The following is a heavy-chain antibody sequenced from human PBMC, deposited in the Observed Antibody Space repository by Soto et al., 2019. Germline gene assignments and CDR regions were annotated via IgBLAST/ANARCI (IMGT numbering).Heavy chain of an antibody. CDR1: GFVFSTYG. Sequence: QVQLVESGGGVVQPGRSLRLSCAASGFVFSTYGMHWVRQAPGKGLEWVAVIWYDGSKKDYADSVKGRFTISRDNSKSTLYLFMSGLRAEDTAVYYCARDRVFGYSHGYFDYCGQGTLVTVSS. CDR3: ARDRVFGYSHGYFDY. V-gene: IGHV3-33*01. CDR2: IWYDGSKK. J-gene: IGHJ4*02. D-gene: IGHD5-18*01.